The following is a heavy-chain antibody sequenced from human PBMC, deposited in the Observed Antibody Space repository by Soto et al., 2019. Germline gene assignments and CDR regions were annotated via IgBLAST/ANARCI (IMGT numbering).Heavy chain of an antibody. J-gene: IGHJ5*02. CDR2: INQDGNEK. V-gene: IGHV3-7*01. CDR3: VKGVGYLGP. D-gene: IGHD2-15*01. Sequence: EVQLVESGGGLVQPGGSLRLSCAASGFIFSNNWMSWVRQAPGKGLEWVANINQDGNEKYYADSGKGRFTISRDNARNSLSLQMNSLRADDTAVYYCVKGVGYLGPWGQGTLVTVSS. CDR1: GFIFSNNW.